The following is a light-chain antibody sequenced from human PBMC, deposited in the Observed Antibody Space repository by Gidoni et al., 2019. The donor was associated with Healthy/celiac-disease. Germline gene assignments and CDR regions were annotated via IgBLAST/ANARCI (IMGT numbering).Light chain of an antibody. CDR3: QQYGSSLIFT. V-gene: IGKV3-20*01. J-gene: IGKJ3*01. CDR2: GAS. Sequence: IVLTQSPGTLSLSPGERATLSCRASQSVSSSSLAWYQQKPGQAPRLLIYGASSRATGIPDRFSGSGSGTDFTLTISRLEPEDFAVYYCQQYGSSLIFTFGPGTKVDIK. CDR1: QSVSSSS.